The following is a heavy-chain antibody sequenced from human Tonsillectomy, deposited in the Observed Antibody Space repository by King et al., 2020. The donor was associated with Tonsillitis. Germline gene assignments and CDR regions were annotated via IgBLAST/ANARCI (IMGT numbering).Heavy chain of an antibody. D-gene: IGHD3-3*01. CDR2: ISGGDGST. CDR3: AKGYDFWSGYYAFGI. J-gene: IGHJ3*02. V-gene: IGHV3-23*04. Sequence: VQLVESGGGLVQPGGSLRLSCAASGFTFRSYAMSWVRQAPGKGLEWVSTISGGDGSTYYADSVKGRFTISRDNSKNTLHLQMNSLRVEDTAVYYCAKGYDFWSGYYAFGIWGQGTMVTVSS. CDR1: GFTFRSYA.